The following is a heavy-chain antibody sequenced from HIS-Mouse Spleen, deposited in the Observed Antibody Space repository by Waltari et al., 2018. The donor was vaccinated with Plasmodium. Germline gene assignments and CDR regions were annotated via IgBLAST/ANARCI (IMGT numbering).Heavy chain of an antibody. D-gene: IGHD6-13*01. CDR2: INPNSGGT. J-gene: IGHJ1*01. CDR1: GYTFTGYF. V-gene: IGHV1-2*02. Sequence: QVQLVQSGAEATKPGASVTVSCKASGYTFTGYFMHWVRQAPGQGLEWRGWINPNSGGTNYAQKFQGRVTMTRDTSISTAYMELSRLRSDDTAVYYCARVLGYKAAAGTFVEYFQHWGQGTLVTVSS. CDR3: ARVLGYKAAAGTFVEYFQH.